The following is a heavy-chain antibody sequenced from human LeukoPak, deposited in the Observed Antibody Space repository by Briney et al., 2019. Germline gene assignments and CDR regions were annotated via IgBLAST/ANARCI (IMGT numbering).Heavy chain of an antibody. Sequence: GGSLRLSCAASGFTFSSYAMSWVRQAPGKGLEWVSAISGSGGSTYYADSVKGRFTISRDNSKNTLYLQMDSLKTEDTAVYYCTTEPLTYYDFWSGYYSLKTLDYWGQGTLVTVSS. CDR1: GFTFSSYA. D-gene: IGHD3-3*01. J-gene: IGHJ4*02. CDR3: TTEPLTYYDFWSGYYSLKTLDY. V-gene: IGHV3-23*01. CDR2: ISGSGGST.